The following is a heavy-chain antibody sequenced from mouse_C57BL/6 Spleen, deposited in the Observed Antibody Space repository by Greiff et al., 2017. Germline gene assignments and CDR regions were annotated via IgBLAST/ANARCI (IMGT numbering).Heavy chain of an antibody. V-gene: IGHV1-69*01. CDR2: IDPSDSYT. CDR1: GYTFTSYW. Sequence: QVQLQQPGAELVMPGASVKLSCKASGYTFTSYWMHWVKQRPGQGLEWIGEIDPSDSYTNYNQKFKGKSTLTVDKSSSTAYMQLSSLTSEDSAVYYCARRGPLEWDYFDYWGQGTTLTVSS. D-gene: IGHD1-3*01. J-gene: IGHJ2*01. CDR3: ARRGPLEWDYFDY.